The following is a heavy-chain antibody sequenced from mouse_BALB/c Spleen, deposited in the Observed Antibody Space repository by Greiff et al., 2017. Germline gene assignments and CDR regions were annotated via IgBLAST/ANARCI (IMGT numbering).Heavy chain of an antibody. D-gene: IGHD1-1*01. Sequence: QVQLKESGPGLVAPSQSLSITCTVSGFSLTSYGVHWVRQPPGKGLEWLGVIWAGGSTNYNSALMSRLSISKDNSKSQVFLKMNSLQTDDTAMYYCARERYGSRVYWYFDVWGAGTTVTVSS. CDR2: IWAGGST. V-gene: IGHV2-9*02. J-gene: IGHJ1*01. CDR1: GFSLTSYG. CDR3: ARERYGSRVYWYFDV.